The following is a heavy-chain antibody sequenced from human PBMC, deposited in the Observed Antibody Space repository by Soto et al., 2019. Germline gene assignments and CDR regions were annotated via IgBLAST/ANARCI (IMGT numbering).Heavy chain of an antibody. CDR1: GVTFTSYA. V-gene: IGHV1-69*13. CDR2: IIPIFGTA. D-gene: IGHD6-6*01. CDR3: ARVYSIPSGYYYYGMDV. Sequence: VNVSSKAYGVTFTSYAISWVRQAPGQGLEWMGGIIPIFGTANYAQKLQGRVTITADESTSTAYMELSSLRSEDTDGYHCARVYSIPSGYYYYGMDVWG. J-gene: IGHJ6*02.